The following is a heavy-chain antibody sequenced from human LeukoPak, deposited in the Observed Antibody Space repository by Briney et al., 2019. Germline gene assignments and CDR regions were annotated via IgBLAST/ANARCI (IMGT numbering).Heavy chain of an antibody. CDR2: VNPSGGTT. V-gene: IGHV1-46*01. D-gene: IGHD2-2*01. CDR1: GYTFTSYY. Sequence: ASVKVSCKASGYTFTSYYMHWVRQAPGQGREWMGIVNPSGGTTSYAQKFQGRVTMTRDTSTSTVYMELSSLRSEDTAVYYCARLGYCSGTSCYATSHFDYWGQGTLVTVSS. J-gene: IGHJ4*02. CDR3: ARLGYCSGTSCYATSHFDY.